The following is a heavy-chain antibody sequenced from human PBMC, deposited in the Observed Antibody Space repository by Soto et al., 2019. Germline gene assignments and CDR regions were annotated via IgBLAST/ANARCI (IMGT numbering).Heavy chain of an antibody. CDR3: ARDAIIAVAGTVYYYHYGMDV. D-gene: IGHD6-19*01. V-gene: IGHV1-69*13. J-gene: IGHJ6*02. Sequence: SVKVSCKASGGTFSSYAISWVRQAPGQGLEWMGGIIPIFGTANYAQKFQGRVTITADESTSTAYMELSSLRSEDTAVYYCARDAIIAVAGTVYYYHYGMDVWGQGTTVTVSS. CDR1: GGTFSSYA. CDR2: IIPIFGTA.